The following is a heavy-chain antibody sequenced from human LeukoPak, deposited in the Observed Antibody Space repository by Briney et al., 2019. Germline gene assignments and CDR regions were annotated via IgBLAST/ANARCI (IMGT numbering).Heavy chain of an antibody. CDR3: ARDLYGDGDAFVI. J-gene: IGHJ3*02. Sequence: SETLSLTCAVSGGSISSSNWWSWVRQPPGKGLEWIGEIYHSGSTNYNPSLKSRVTLSVDKSKNQFSLKLSSVTAADTAVYYCARDLYGDGDAFVIWGQGTMVTVSS. CDR2: IYHSGST. V-gene: IGHV4-4*02. CDR1: GGSISSSNW. D-gene: IGHD4-17*01.